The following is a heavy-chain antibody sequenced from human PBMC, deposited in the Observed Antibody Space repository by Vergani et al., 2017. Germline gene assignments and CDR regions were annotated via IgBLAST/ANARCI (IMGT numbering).Heavy chain of an antibody. Sequence: EVQLVESGGGLVQPGGSLRLSCAASGFTFSSYTMNWVRQAPGKGLEWVSSISSSSSYIYYADSLKGRFTISRDNAKNSLYLQMNSLRAEDTAVYYCAGDDVLVPAAIGANAFDIWGQGTMVTVSS. CDR3: AGDDVLVPAAIGANAFDI. V-gene: IGHV3-21*01. D-gene: IGHD2-2*01. J-gene: IGHJ3*02. CDR2: ISSSSSYI. CDR1: GFTFSSYT.